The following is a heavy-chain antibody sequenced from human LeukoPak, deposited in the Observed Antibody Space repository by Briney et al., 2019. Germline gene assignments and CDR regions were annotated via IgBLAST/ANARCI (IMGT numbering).Heavy chain of an antibody. D-gene: IGHD7-27*01. CDR3: ARGPQSLGWYFDL. CDR1: GITLSDYY. Sequence: SGGSLRLSCAASGITLSDYYMSWIRQTPGRGLEWVSYIGSSPSYTSYADSVKGRFTISRDNAKNSLYLQMNSLRAEDTAVYYCARGPQSLGWYFDLWGRGTLVTVSS. CDR2: IGSSPSYT. J-gene: IGHJ2*01. V-gene: IGHV3-11*05.